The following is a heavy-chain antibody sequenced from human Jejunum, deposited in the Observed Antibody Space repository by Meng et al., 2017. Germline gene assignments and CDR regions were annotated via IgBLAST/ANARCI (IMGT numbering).Heavy chain of an antibody. V-gene: IGHV3-7*01. CDR1: GFTFRNYW. CDR3: ARVGYTSWSIDD. J-gene: IGHJ4*02. Sequence: GESLKISCAASGFTFRNYWMTWVRQAPGEGLEWGANINQDGSVKYIVESVKGRCTISRDNAQNSLYLQMNRLRAEDTAVYFCARVGYTSWSIDDWGQGTLVTVSS. D-gene: IGHD6-6*01. CDR2: INQDGSVK.